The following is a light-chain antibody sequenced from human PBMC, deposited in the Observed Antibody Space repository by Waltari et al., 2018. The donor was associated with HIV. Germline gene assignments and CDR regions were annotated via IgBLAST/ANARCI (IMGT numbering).Light chain of an antibody. Sequence: QSALTQPPSASGSLGQSVTISCFGSSSDIGAFAYVSWFQQLPQNAPTLLLYEVTKRPSGVPDRFSGSRSGNTAFLTVSGLQPNDTAAYFCSSYGDNNWVLFGGGTNLTVL. CDR3: SSYGDNNWVL. CDR2: EVT. CDR1: SSDIGAFAY. J-gene: IGLJ2*01. V-gene: IGLV2-8*01.